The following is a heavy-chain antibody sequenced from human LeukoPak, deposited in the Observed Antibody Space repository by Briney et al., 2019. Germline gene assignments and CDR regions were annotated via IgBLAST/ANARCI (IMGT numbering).Heavy chain of an antibody. CDR3: ARGHYEMGV. V-gene: IGHV3-11*01. J-gene: IGHJ6*02. CDR2: IAHSGNGM. CDR1: GFTFSDYY. Sequence: GGSLRLSCAASGFTFSDYYMTWIRQAPGKGLEWVSHIAHSGNGMWYADTVKGRFTISRDNAKNLLFLQMDSLRAEDTAVYYCARGHYEMGVWGQGTTVIVSS.